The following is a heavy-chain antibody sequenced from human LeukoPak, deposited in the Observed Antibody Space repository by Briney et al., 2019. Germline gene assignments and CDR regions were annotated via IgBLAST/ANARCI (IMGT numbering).Heavy chain of an antibody. Sequence: SETLSLTCAVSGGSISSDNWWSWIRQPPGKGLEWIGYIYHSGSTYYSPSLKSRVTISVDRSKNQFSLKLSSVTAADTAMYYCARGTERASWFDPWGQGTLVTVSS. J-gene: IGHJ5*02. CDR1: GGSISSDNW. V-gene: IGHV4-30-2*01. D-gene: IGHD1-1*01. CDR2: IYHSGST. CDR3: ARGTERASWFDP.